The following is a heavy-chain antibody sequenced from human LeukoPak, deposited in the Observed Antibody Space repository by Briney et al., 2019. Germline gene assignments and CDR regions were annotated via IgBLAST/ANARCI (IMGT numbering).Heavy chain of an antibody. CDR2: IIPIFGTA. V-gene: IGHV1-69*13. D-gene: IGHD3-16*01. CDR3: ARARLLRFYDYVWGSSLDY. CDR1: GGTFSSYA. Sequence: SVKVSCKASGGTFSSYAISRVRQAPGQGLEWMGGIIPIFGTANYAQKFQGRVTITADESTSTAYMELSSLRSEDTAVYYCARARLLRFYDYVWGSSLDYWGQGTLVTVSS. J-gene: IGHJ4*02.